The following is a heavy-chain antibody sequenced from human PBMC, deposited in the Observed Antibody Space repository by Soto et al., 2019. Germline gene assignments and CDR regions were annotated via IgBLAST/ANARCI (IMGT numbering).Heavy chain of an antibody. Sequence: SETLSLTCTVSGGSISSYYWSWIRQPPGKGLEWIGYIYYSGSTNYNPSLKSRVTISVDTSKNQFSLRSEDTAVYYCARDDNWKTFDYWGQGTLVTVSS. CDR2: IYYSGST. CDR1: GGSISSYY. D-gene: IGHD1-20*01. V-gene: IGHV4-59*01. CDR3: ARDDNWKTFDY. J-gene: IGHJ4*02.